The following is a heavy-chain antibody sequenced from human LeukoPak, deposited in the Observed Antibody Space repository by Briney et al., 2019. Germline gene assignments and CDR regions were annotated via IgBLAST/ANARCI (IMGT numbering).Heavy chain of an antibody. V-gene: IGHV4-59*08. Sequence: SETLSLTCTVSGGSISVNYYSWIRQPPGKGREWIGYMSSSGSTNCSPSLRSRVTLSVDTSKNEFSLKLSSVTAADTAVYYCVRHISETTRDSWGQGALVTVSS. CDR1: GGSISVNY. D-gene: IGHD1-20*01. J-gene: IGHJ4*02. CDR2: MSSSGST. CDR3: VRHISETTRDS.